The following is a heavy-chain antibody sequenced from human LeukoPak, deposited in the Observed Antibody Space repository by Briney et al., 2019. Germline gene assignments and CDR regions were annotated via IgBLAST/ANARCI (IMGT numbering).Heavy chain of an antibody. CDR1: GGSISSGGYS. D-gene: IGHD2/OR15-2a*01. CDR3: ARGNSWYRRYFDY. Sequence: PSETLSLTCAVSGGSISSGGYSWSWIRQPPGKGLEWIGEINHSGSTNYNPSLKSRVTISVDTSKNQFSLKLSSVTAADTAVYYCARGNSWYRRYFDYWGQGTLVTVSS. CDR2: INHSGST. J-gene: IGHJ4*02. V-gene: IGHV4-34*01.